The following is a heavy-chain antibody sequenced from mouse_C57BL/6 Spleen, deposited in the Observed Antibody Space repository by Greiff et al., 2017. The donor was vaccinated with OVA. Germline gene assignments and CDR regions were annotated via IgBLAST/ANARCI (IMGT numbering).Heavy chain of an antibody. CDR1: GYTFTSYW. Sequence: VQLQQSGAELVKPGASVKMSCKASGYTFTSYWVTWVKQRPGQGLEWIGDIYPGSGSTNYNEKFKSKATLTVDTSSSTAYMQLSSLTSEDSAVYYCARSRRPYYYAMDYWGQGTSVTVSS. J-gene: IGHJ4*01. CDR2: IYPGSGST. V-gene: IGHV1-55*01. CDR3: ARSRRPYYYAMDY.